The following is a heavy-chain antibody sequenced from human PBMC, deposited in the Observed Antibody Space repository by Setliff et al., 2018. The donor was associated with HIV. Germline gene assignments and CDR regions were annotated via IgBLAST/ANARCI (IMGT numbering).Heavy chain of an antibody. Sequence: PGGSLRLSCAASGFMFGVDWMSWVRQTPGKGLEWVALIHFGGTNKYYRDSVKGRFTISRDDSKNTAYLQMNSLKTEDTAIYYCTRPQYIYDNSDSDNWGQGALVTVSS. CDR3: TRPQYIYDNSDSDN. CDR2: IHFGGTNK. J-gene: IGHJ4*02. V-gene: IGHV3-33*08. CDR1: GFMFGVDW. D-gene: IGHD3-22*01.